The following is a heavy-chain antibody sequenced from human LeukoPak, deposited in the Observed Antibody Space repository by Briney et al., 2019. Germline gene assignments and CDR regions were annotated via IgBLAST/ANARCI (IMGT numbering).Heavy chain of an antibody. CDR3: ARIKWAAAND. D-gene: IGHD6-13*01. J-gene: IGHJ4*02. Sequence: ASVNASCKASEYTFTGYYMHWVRQAPGQGLEWMGWINPNSGDTNYAQNFQGRVTMTRDTSINTAYMELSSLRSDDTAVYYCARIKWAAANDWGQGTLVTVSS. CDR2: INPNSGDT. CDR1: EYTFTGYY. V-gene: IGHV1-2*02.